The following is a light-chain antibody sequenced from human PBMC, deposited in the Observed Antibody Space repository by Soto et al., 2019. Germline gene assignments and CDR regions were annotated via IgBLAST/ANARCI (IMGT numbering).Light chain of an antibody. CDR1: QSVSSNF. Sequence: DIVLTQSPGTLSLSPGERATLSCRASQSVSSNFLGWYQQKPGQAPRLLIYGAFNRPTGIPDRFSSSGSGTGFTLTISRLEPEDFAVYYCQQYFNSPRTFGQGTKLEIK. CDR2: GAF. J-gene: IGKJ2*01. CDR3: QQYFNSPRT. V-gene: IGKV3-20*01.